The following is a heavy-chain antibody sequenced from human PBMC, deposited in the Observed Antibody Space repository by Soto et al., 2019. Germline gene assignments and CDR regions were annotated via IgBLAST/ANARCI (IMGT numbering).Heavy chain of an antibody. Sequence: QVQLVQSGAEVKKPGSSVKVSCKASGGTFSSYAISWVRQAPGQGLEWMGGIIPIFGTANYAQKFQGRVTITTDESTSTAYMELSSLRSEDTAVYYCARDRYCISTSCYGGGDYWGQGTLVTVSS. V-gene: IGHV1-69*05. D-gene: IGHD2-2*01. CDR1: GGTFSSYA. J-gene: IGHJ4*02. CDR3: ARDRYCISTSCYGGGDY. CDR2: IIPIFGTA.